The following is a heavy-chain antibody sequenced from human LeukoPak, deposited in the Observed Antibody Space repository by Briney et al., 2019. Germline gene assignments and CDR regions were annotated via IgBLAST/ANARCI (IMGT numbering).Heavy chain of an antibody. Sequence: SETLSLTCTVSGGSISSYYWSWIRQPPGKGLEWIGSIYYSGSTYYNPSLKSRVTISVDTSKNQFSLKLSSVTAADTAVYYCASRTDSSGWYFVYWGQGTLVTVSS. J-gene: IGHJ4*02. V-gene: IGHV4-39*01. D-gene: IGHD6-19*01. CDR1: GGSISSYY. CDR2: IYYSGST. CDR3: ASRTDSSGWYFVY.